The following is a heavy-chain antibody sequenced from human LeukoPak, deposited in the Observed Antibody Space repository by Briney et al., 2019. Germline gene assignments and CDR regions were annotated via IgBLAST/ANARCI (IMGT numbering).Heavy chain of an antibody. CDR1: GYTFTSYD. V-gene: IGHV1-8*03. D-gene: IGHD2-21*01. Sequence: ASVKVSCKASGYTFTSYDINWVRQATGQGLEWMGWMNPNSGNTGYAQKFQGRVTITRNTSISTAYMELSSLRSEDTAVYYCARVRVVVIARYVGYNWFDPWGQGTLVTVSS. J-gene: IGHJ5*02. CDR3: ARVRVVVIARYVGYNWFDP. CDR2: MNPNSGNT.